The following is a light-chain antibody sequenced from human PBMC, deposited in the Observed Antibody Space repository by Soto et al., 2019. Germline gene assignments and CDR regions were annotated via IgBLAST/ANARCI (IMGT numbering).Light chain of an antibody. CDR2: GAS. CDR1: QSVASA. CDR3: QNYKYWPYT. J-gene: IGKJ5*01. Sequence: EIVLTQSPAILSVSPGERPTLSCRASQSVASALAWYQQRPGQXPRXXMYGASVRSTGLPDRFSGSGSGTELTITITSLQSEDGAVYFGQNYKYWPYTFGQGTRLEIK. V-gene: IGKV3-15*01.